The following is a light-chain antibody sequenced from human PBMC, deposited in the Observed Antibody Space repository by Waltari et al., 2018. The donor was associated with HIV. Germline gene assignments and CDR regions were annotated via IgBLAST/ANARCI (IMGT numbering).Light chain of an antibody. Sequence: QSVMTQPPSASGTPGQSVTISCSGSSSNIGNNPVHWYQQHPGTAPKLLIYTNNQRPSGVPDRFSGSRSGTSASLAISGLQSEDEADYYCAAWDDSLSGVVFGGGTKLTVL. CDR3: AAWDDSLSGVV. J-gene: IGLJ2*01. V-gene: IGLV1-44*01. CDR1: SSNIGNNP. CDR2: TNN.